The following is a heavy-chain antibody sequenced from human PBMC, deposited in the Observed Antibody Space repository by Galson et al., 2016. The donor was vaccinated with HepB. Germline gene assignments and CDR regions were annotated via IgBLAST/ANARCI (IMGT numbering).Heavy chain of an antibody. D-gene: IGHD2-8*01. Sequence: SLRLSCAVSGFTFGDYAMSWVRQAPGKGLEWVSSISDNGASTYYAASVEDRFTISRDDSKNTVYLQMERLRAEDTAIYYCAKDRDTTSTNCHHPHFDPRGQGALVTVSS. V-gene: IGHV3-23*01. CDR3: AKDRDTTSTNCHHPHFDP. CDR1: GFTFGDYA. CDR2: ISDNGAST. J-gene: IGHJ5*02.